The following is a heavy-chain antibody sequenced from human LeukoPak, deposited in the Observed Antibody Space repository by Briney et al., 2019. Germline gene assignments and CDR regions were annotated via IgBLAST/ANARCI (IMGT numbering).Heavy chain of an antibody. D-gene: IGHD3-10*01. CDR2: ISGSGGST. V-gene: IGHV3-23*01. CDR3: ASFPMVRGVDFDY. CDR1: GFTFSSYG. Sequence: GALRLSCAASGFTFSSYGMSWVRQAPGKGLEWVSAISGSGGSTYYADSVKGRFTISRDNSKNTLYLQMNSLRAEDTAVYYCASFPMVRGVDFDYWGQGTLVTVSS. J-gene: IGHJ4*02.